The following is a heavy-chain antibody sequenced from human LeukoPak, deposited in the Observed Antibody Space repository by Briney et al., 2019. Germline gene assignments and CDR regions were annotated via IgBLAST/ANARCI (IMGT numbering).Heavy chain of an antibody. J-gene: IGHJ6*02. V-gene: IGHV3-66*01. CDR3: ARDGDTTYYYYGMDV. Sequence: PGGSLRLSCAASGFTVSSNYMSWVRQAPGKGLEWVSVIYSGGRTYYADSVKGRFTISRDNSKNTLYLQMNSLRAEDTAVYYCARDGDTTYYYYGMDVWGQGTTVTVSS. D-gene: IGHD1-1*01. CDR1: GFTVSSNY. CDR2: IYSGGRT.